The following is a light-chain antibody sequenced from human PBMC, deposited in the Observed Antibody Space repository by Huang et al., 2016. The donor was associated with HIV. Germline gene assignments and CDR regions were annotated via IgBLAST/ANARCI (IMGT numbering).Light chain of an antibody. CDR1: QSLLHSNGYNY. CDR2: LGS. V-gene: IGKV2-28*01. J-gene: IGKJ2*01. Sequence: DIVMTQSPLSLPVTPGEPASISCRSSQSLLHSNGYNYLGWYLQKPGHAPQLLIYLGSNRASGVPDRFSGSGSGTDFTLKISRVEAEDVGAYYCMQALQTPPTFGQGTKLEIK. CDR3: MQALQTPPT.